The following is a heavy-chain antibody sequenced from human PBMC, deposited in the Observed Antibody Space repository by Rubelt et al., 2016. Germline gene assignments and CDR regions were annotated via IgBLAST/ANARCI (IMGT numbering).Heavy chain of an antibody. Sequence: QVQLQESGPGLVKPSETLSLTCTVSGSSISSYYWSWIRQPPGTGLEWIGEINHSGSTNYNPSLKSRVTISVDTSKNQFSLELSSVTAADTAVYYCARGITGTTSPGRDYYFDYWGQGTLVTVSS. V-gene: IGHV4-34*01. J-gene: IGHJ4*02. CDR2: INHSGST. CDR3: ARGITGTTSPGRDYYFDY. D-gene: IGHD1-7*01. CDR1: GSSISSYY.